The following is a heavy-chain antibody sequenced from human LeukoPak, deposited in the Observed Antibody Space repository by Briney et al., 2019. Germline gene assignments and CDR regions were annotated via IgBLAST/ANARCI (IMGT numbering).Heavy chain of an antibody. Sequence: GASVKVSCKASGYTFTGYYMHWVRQAPGQGLEWMGWINPNSGGTNYAQKFQGRVTMTTDTSTSTAYMELRSLRSDDTAVYYCARVSSLELIDYWGQGTLVTVSS. J-gene: IGHJ4*02. D-gene: IGHD1-7*01. V-gene: IGHV1-2*02. CDR3: ARVSSLELIDY. CDR2: INPNSGGT. CDR1: GYTFTGYY.